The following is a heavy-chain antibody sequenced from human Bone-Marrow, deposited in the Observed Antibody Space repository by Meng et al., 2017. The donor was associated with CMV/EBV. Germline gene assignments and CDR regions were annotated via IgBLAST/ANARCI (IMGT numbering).Heavy chain of an antibody. D-gene: IGHD3-3*01. Sequence: SVKVSCKASGSTLTKSAFQWVRQARGQRLEWIGWVVVGSGDTNYAQKFHERLTITRDMSTNTAYMELTSLRSEDTAVYYCAAVGFWSDLDRGNLDYWGQGTLVTVSS. V-gene: IGHV1-58*01. CDR3: AAVGFWSDLDRGNLDY. CDR1: GSTLTKSA. CDR2: VVVGSGDT. J-gene: IGHJ4*02.